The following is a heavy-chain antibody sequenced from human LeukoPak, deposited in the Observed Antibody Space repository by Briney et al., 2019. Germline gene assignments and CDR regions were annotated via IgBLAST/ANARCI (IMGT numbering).Heavy chain of an antibody. D-gene: IGHD3-9*01. CDR3: ARLGPYDILTGYPTWSYFDY. V-gene: IGHV4-34*01. CDR2: INHSGST. Sequence: SETLSLTCAVYGGSFSGYYWSWIRQPPGKGLEWIGEINHSGSTNYNPSLKSRVTISVDTSKNQFSLKLSSVTAADTAVYYCARLGPYDILTGYPTWSYFDYRGQGTLVTVSS. CDR1: GGSFSGYY. J-gene: IGHJ4*02.